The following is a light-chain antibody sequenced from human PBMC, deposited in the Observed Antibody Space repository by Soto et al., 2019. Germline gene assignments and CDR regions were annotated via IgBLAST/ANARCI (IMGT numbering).Light chain of an antibody. CDR2: GAS. Sequence: EIVLTQSPATLSVSPGDRATLSCRASESVSSNVAWYQQKPGQTPRLLIYGASTRATSVPPRFSGSRSGTEFTLTISSLQSEDFAVYYCQQYFNWPPYTFGQGTKVDIK. V-gene: IGKV3-15*01. CDR1: ESVSSN. J-gene: IGKJ2*01. CDR3: QQYFNWPPYT.